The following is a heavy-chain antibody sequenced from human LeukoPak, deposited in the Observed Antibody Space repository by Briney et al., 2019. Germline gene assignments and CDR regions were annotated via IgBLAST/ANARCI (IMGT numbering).Heavy chain of an antibody. V-gene: IGHV4-59*12. CDR3: AGGPQMATIDY. CDR2: IYYSGNT. D-gene: IGHD5-24*01. CDR1: GGSISHNY. J-gene: IGHJ4*02. Sequence: SETLSLTCDVSGGSISHNYWNWIRQPPGKALEWIGYIYYSGNTNYNPSLQSRVTMSVDTSKNQFSLRLSSVTAADTAVYYCAGGPQMATIDYWGQGTLVTVSS.